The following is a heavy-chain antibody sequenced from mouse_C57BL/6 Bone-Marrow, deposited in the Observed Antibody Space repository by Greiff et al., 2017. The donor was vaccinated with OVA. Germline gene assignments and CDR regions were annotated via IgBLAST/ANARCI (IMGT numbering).Heavy chain of an antibody. J-gene: IGHJ2*01. CDR3: TRHGNGNPYYFDY. Sequence: EVKLVESGGDLVKPGGSLKLSCAASGFTFSSYGMSWVRQTPDKRLEWVATISSGGSYTYYPDSVKGRFTISRDNAKNTLYLQMSSLKSEDTAMYYCTRHGNGNPYYFDYWGQGTTLTVSS. CDR2: ISSGGSYT. D-gene: IGHD2-1*01. V-gene: IGHV5-6*01. CDR1: GFTFSSYG.